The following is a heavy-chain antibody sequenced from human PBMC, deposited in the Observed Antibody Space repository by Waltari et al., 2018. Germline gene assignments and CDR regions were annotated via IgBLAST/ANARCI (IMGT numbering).Heavy chain of an antibody. CDR3: ARHPNDSSGYSDY. V-gene: IGHV4-39*01. Sequence: QLQLQESGPGLVKPSETLSLTCTVSGGSISSSSYYWGWLRQPPGKGLEWIGRIYYSGSTYSNPSLKGGGTISVDTSKNQFSLKRSSVTAADTAVYYCARHPNDSSGYSDYWGQGTLVTVSS. J-gene: IGHJ4*02. CDR2: IYYSGST. CDR1: GGSISSSSYY. D-gene: IGHD3-22*01.